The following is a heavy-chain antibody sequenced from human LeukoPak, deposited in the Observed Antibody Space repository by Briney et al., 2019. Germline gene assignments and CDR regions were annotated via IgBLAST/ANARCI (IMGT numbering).Heavy chain of an antibody. CDR3: ASYVWGSYRYTYDIDY. Sequence: PSETLSLTCTVSGGSISSSSYYWGWIRQPPGKGLEWIGSIYYSGSTYYNPSLKSRVTISVDTSKNQFSLKLSSVTAADTAVYYCASYVWGSYRYTYDIDYWGQGTLVTVSS. J-gene: IGHJ4*02. V-gene: IGHV4-39*07. D-gene: IGHD3-16*02. CDR1: GGSISSSSYY. CDR2: IYYSGST.